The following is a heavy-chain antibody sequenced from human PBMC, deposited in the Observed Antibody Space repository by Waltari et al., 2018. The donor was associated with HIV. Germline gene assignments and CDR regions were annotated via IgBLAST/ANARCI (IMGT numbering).Heavy chain of an antibody. CDR3: ARRYCGRACNDFYYFDL. V-gene: IGHV4-61*02. Sequence: QVQLQESGPGLVKSSQTLSLTCTVSVGSISSSNYYWRWIRRPAGKGLEWIGRVFRSGSTNYNPSLKSRISMSIDPSKNQFSLNLRSVTAEDTATYFCARRYCGRACNDFYYFDLWGRGTLVTVSS. J-gene: IGHJ2*01. D-gene: IGHD2-21*01. CDR2: VFRSGST. CDR1: VGSISSSNYY.